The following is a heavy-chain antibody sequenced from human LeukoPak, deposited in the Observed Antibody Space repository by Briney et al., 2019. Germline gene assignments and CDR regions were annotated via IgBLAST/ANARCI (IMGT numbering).Heavy chain of an antibody. Sequence: GSSVKVSCKASGGTFSSYAISWVRQAPGQGLEWMGGIIPIFGTANYAQKLQGRVTMTTDTSTSTAYMELRSLRSDDTAVYYCARDGIAAAGRQFDYWGQGTLVTVSS. J-gene: IGHJ4*02. V-gene: IGHV1-69*05. CDR3: ARDGIAAAGRQFDY. CDR1: GGTFSSYA. CDR2: IIPIFGTA. D-gene: IGHD6-13*01.